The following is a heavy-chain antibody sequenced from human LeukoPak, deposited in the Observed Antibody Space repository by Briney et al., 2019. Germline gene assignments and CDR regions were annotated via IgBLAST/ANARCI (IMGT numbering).Heavy chain of an antibody. J-gene: IGHJ4*02. Sequence: ASVTVSCKASGYSFSSYGITWVRQAPGQGLEWMGWISAQSGNTNYAQKFQGRVTMTTDTFTRTAYMELRSLRSDDTAMYYCARVGRHSYGSWTGNDYWGQGTLVTVSS. V-gene: IGHV1-18*01. D-gene: IGHD5-18*01. CDR2: ISAQSGNT. CDR3: ARVGRHSYGSWTGNDY. CDR1: GYSFSSYG.